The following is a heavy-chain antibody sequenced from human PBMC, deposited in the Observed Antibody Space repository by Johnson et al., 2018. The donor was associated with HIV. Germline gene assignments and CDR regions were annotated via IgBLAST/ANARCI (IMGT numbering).Heavy chain of an antibody. CDR3: ARGSYDGDAFDV. V-gene: IGHV3-30*14. J-gene: IGHJ3*01. D-gene: IGHD1-26*01. CDR1: GFTFSTYA. CDR2: ISYDGSNK. Sequence: QVQLVESGGGVVQPGRSLRLSCAASGFTFSTYAMHWVRQAPGKGLEWVAVISYDGSNKYYADSVKGRFTISRDTAKNSLYLQMNSLRAGDTALYYCARGSYDGDAFDVWGQGTMVTVSS.